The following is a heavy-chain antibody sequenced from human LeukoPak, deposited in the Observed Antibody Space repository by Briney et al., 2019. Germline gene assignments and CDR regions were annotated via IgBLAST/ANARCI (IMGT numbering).Heavy chain of an antibody. D-gene: IGHD5-18*01. Sequence: SETLSLTCTVSGGSISSYYWSWIRQPPGKGLEWIGYIYYSGSTNYNPSLKSRVTISVDTSKNQFSLKLSSVTAADTAVYYRARGNVDTAMVDYWGQGTLVTVSS. CDR1: GGSISSYY. CDR3: ARGNVDTAMVDY. V-gene: IGHV4-59*01. J-gene: IGHJ4*02. CDR2: IYYSGST.